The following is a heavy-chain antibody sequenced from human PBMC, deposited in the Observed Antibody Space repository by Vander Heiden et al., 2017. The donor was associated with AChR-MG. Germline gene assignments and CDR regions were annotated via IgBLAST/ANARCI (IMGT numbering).Heavy chain of an antibody. J-gene: IGHJ3*02. CDR2: IYYSGST. CDR1: GGSISSGDYY. Sequence: QVQLQESGPGLVKPSQTLSLTCTVSGGSISSGDYYWSWIRQPPGKGLEWIGYIYYSGSTYYNPSLKSRVTISVDTSKNQFSLKLSSVTAADTAVYYCAKSLWRDYVIVGGAFDIWGQGTMVTASS. D-gene: IGHD2-21*01. V-gene: IGHV4-30-4*01. CDR3: AKSLWRDYVIVGGAFDI.